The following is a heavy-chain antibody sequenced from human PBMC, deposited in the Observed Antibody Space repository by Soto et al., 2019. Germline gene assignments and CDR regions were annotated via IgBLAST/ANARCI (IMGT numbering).Heavy chain of an antibody. CDR2: IKQDGSEK. CDR1: GFTFSSYW. J-gene: IGHJ6*02. V-gene: IGHV3-7*03. D-gene: IGHD6-13*01. CDR3: ARGGSSSPKYYGMDV. Sequence: EVQLVESGGGLVQPGGSLRLSCAASGFTFSSYWMSWVRQAPGKGLEWVANIKQDGSEKYYVDSVKGRFTISRDNAKNSLYLQMNSLRAEDAAVYYCARGGSSSPKYYGMDVWGQGTTVTVSS.